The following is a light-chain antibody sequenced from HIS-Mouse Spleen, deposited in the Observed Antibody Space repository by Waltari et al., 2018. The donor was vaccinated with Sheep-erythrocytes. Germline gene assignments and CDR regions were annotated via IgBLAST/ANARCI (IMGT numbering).Light chain of an antibody. V-gene: IGKV5-2*01. CDR2: EAT. Sequence: PASVSGSPGQSITISCTGTSSDVGGYNYVSWYQQKPGEAAIFIIQEATTLVPGIPPRFSGSGYGTDFTLTINNIESEDAAYYFCLQHDNFPLTFGGGTKVEIK. CDR3: LQHDNFPLT. CDR1: SDVGGY. J-gene: IGKJ4*01.